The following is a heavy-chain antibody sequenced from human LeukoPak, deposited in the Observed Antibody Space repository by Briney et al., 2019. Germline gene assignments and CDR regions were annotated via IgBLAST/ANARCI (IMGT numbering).Heavy chain of an antibody. D-gene: IGHD3-16*01. V-gene: IGHV3-48*03. CDR3: ARVGAYAAVNC. J-gene: IGHJ4*02. Sequence: GGSLRLSCAASGFTFSSYEMNWVRQAPGKGLEWVSYISSSGSTIYYADSVKGRFTISRDNAKNSLYLQMNSLRAEDTAIYYCARVGAYAAVNCWGQGTLVTVSS. CDR2: ISSSGSTI. CDR1: GFTFSSYE.